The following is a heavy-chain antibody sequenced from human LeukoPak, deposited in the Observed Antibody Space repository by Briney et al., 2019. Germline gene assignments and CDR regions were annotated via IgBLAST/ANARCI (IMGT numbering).Heavy chain of an antibody. CDR1: GFSLSASGVG. Sequence: SGPTLVNPTQTLTLTCTFSGFSLSASGVGVGWIRQPPGKALEWLALIYWNDDKRYSPSLKSRPTITKDTSKNQVVLTMTNMDPVDTATYYCAQTTTVTTIGPYFDYWGQGTLVTVSS. CDR2: IYWNDDK. D-gene: IGHD4-17*01. V-gene: IGHV2-5*01. J-gene: IGHJ4*02. CDR3: AQTTTVTTIGPYFDY.